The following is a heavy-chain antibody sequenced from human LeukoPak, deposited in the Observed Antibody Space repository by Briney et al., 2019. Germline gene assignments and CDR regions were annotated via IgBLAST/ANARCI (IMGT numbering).Heavy chain of an antibody. D-gene: IGHD3-10*01. CDR1: GFTFSSYA. Sequence: GGSLRLSCAASGFTFSSYAMHWVRQAPGKGLEWVAVISYDGSNKYYADSVKGRFTISRDNAKNSLFLQMNSLRAEDTAVYYCAREDSYYYGSGSYPFDYWGQGTLVTVSS. J-gene: IGHJ4*02. V-gene: IGHV3-30-3*01. CDR2: ISYDGSNK. CDR3: AREDSYYYGSGSYPFDY.